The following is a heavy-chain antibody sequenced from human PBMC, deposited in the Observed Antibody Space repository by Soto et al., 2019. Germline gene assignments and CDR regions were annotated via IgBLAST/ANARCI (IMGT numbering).Heavy chain of an antibody. D-gene: IGHD7-27*01. J-gene: IGHJ4*02. Sequence: LRLSCAASGFTFSIFAMSWVRQSPGKELEWVSTISGSGGSTYYADAVKGRFSISRDNSMGTLYLQMKSLRVEDTAIYYCAKEVSLGSTVDLGYWGQGTLVTVSS. V-gene: IGHV3-23*01. CDR3: AKEVSLGSTVDLGY. CDR1: GFTFSIFA. CDR2: ISGSGGST.